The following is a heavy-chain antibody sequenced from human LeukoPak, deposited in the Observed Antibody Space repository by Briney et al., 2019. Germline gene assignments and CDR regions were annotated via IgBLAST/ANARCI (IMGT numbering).Heavy chain of an antibody. CDR1: EFSFDAFA. D-gene: IGHD6-19*01. J-gene: IGHJ5*02. CDR2: INDNGDMT. Sequence: PGGSLRLSCAAYEFSFDAFAMTWVRQAPGRGLEWVSSINDNGDMTDYADSVKGRFTISRDNAKKYVFLEINSLRSEDTAIYFCAKAKRPWQGLGGFDPWGQGTLVIVSS. CDR3: AKAKRPWQGLGGFDP. V-gene: IGHV3-20*04.